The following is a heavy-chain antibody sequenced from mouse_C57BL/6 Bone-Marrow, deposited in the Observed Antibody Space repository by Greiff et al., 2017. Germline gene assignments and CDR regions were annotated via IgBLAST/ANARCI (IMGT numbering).Heavy chain of an antibody. V-gene: IGHV1-15*01. CDR2: IDPETGGT. CDR3: TRDSSGYPYFDY. D-gene: IGHD3-2*02. CDR1: GYTFTDYE. Sequence: VQLVESGAELVRPGASVTLSCKASGYTFTDYEMHWVKQTPVHGLEWIGAIDPETGGTAYNQKFKGKAILTADKSSSTAYMELRSLTSEDSAVYYCTRDSSGYPYFDYWGQGTTLTVSS. J-gene: IGHJ2*01.